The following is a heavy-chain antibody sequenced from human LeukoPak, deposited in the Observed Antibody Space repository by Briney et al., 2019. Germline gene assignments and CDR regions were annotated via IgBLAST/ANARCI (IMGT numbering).Heavy chain of an antibody. CDR2: IIPIFGTA. CDR1: GGTFSSYA. V-gene: IGHV1-69*13. CDR3: ARGGSGWDGLDP. J-gene: IGHJ5*02. D-gene: IGHD6-19*01. Sequence: ASVKVSCKASGGTFSSYAISWVRQAPGQGLEWMGGIIPIFGTANYAQKFQGRVTITADESTGTAYMELSSLRSEDTAVYYCARGGSGWDGLDPWGQGTLVTVSS.